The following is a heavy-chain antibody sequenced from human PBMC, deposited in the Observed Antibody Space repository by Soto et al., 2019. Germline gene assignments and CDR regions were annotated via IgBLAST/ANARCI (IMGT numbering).Heavy chain of an antibody. CDR3: ARGSSSSPFYYYGMDV. CDR1: GFTFSSYS. D-gene: IGHD6-6*01. CDR2: ISSSSSYI. J-gene: IGHJ6*02. V-gene: IGHV3-21*01. Sequence: EVQLVESGGGLVKPGGSLRLSCAASGFTFSSYSMNWVRQAPGKGLEWVSSISSSSSYIYYADSVKGRFTISRDNAKNSLYLQMISLRAEDSAVYYCARGSSSSPFYYYGMDVWGQGTTVTVSS.